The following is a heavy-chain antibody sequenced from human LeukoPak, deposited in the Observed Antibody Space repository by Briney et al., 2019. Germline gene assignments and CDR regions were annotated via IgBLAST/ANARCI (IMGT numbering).Heavy chain of an antibody. CDR2: IYYSGST. CDR3: VRVELWQLVGPGCVFDI. Sequence: SETPSLTCTVSSDSISNSGYYWGWIRQPPGKGLEWIGSIYYSGSTYYSPSLKSRVTISVDTSKNQFSLKLSSVTAADTAVYYCVRVELWQLVGPGCVFDIWGQGTMVTVSS. V-gene: IGHV4-39*07. CDR1: SDSISNSGYY. D-gene: IGHD6-6*01. J-gene: IGHJ3*02.